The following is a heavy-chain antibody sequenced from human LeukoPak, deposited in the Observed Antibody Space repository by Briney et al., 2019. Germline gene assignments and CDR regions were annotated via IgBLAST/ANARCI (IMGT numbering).Heavy chain of an antibody. CDR1: GFTFSSYW. Sequence: GGSLRLSCAASGFTFSSYWMSWVRQAPGKGLEWVANIKQDGSEKYYVDSVKGRFTISRDNAKNSLYLQMNSLRAEDTAVHYYARTLVLAGMDYWGQGTLVTVSS. D-gene: IGHD2-2*01. V-gene: IGHV3-7*01. CDR3: ARTLVLAGMDY. CDR2: IKQDGSEK. J-gene: IGHJ4*02.